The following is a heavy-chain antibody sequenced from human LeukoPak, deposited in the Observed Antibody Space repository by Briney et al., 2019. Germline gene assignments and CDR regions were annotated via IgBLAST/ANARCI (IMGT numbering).Heavy chain of an antibody. Sequence: ASVKVFCKVSGYTLTELSMHWVRQAPGKGLVGMGGFDPEDCETIYAQNFQGRVTMPEDTSTDTAYMELSSLRSEDAAVYYCATGGKYYYDSSGYDYWGQGTLVTVSS. CDR3: ATGGKYYYDSSGYDY. D-gene: IGHD3-22*01. CDR2: FDPEDCET. V-gene: IGHV1-24*01. J-gene: IGHJ4*02. CDR1: GYTLTELS.